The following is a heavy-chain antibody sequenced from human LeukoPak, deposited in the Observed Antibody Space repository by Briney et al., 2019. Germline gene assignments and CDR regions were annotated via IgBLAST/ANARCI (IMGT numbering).Heavy chain of an antibody. V-gene: IGHV1-18*01. Sequence: ASVKVSCKASGYTFTKYGISWVRQTPGQGLEWMGWISAYNGNTYYVENLSGRVTMTTDPSTSTAHMELTSLRSDDTAVYYCARDGPLGPPAFDYWGQGSLVIVSS. D-gene: IGHD1-26*01. J-gene: IGHJ4*02. CDR1: GYTFTKYG. CDR3: ARDGPLGPPAFDY. CDR2: ISAYNGNT.